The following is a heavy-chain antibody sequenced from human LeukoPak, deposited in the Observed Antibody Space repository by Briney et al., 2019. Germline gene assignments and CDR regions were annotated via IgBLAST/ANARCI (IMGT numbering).Heavy chain of an antibody. D-gene: IGHD4-17*01. CDR3: ARAPGGFHGDYSPIGY. Sequence: GGSLRLSCAASGFTFSSYAMHWVRQAPGKGLQWLALTSDDGSAKYYADSAKGRFTISRDNSQNTLYLQMNSLRAEETAMYYCARAPGGFHGDYSPIGYWGQGTLVTVSS. CDR2: TSDDGSAK. CDR1: GFTFSSYA. J-gene: IGHJ4*02. V-gene: IGHV3-30-3*01.